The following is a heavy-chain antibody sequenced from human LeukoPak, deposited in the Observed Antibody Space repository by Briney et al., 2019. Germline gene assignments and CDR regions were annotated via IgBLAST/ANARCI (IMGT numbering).Heavy chain of an antibody. CDR1: GYTFSSYG. CDR3: ATGTPGRPFDP. Sequence: ASVKVSCKASGYTFSSYGISWVRQAPGQGLEWMGWISAYNGNTYYEQNLQGRVTMTTDTSTSTAYMELRSLRSDDTAVYYCATGTPGRPFDPWGQGTLVTVSS. V-gene: IGHV1-18*01. D-gene: IGHD1-1*01. J-gene: IGHJ5*02. CDR2: ISAYNGNT.